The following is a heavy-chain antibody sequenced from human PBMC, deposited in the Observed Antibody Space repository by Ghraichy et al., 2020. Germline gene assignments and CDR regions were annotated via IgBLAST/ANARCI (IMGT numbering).Heavy chain of an antibody. J-gene: IGHJ6*02. Sequence: SETLSLTCAVYGGSFSGYYWSWIRQPPGKGLEWIGKINHSGSTNYNPSLKSRVTISVDTSKNQFSLKLSSVTAADTAVYYCARGSAATPYTTRGSFNYGMDVWGQGTTVTVSS. CDR3: ARGSAATPYTTRGSFNYGMDV. V-gene: IGHV4-34*01. D-gene: IGHD2/OR15-2a*01. CDR2: INHSGST. CDR1: GGSFSGYY.